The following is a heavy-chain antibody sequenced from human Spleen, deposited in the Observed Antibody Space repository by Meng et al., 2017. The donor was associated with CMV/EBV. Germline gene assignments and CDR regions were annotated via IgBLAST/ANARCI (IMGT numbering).Heavy chain of an antibody. V-gene: IGHV1-2*02. D-gene: IGHD7-27*01. CDR3: ARDNNWGPDY. J-gene: IGHJ4*02. CDR2: INTDNGDT. Sequence: ASVKVSCKASDYIFSHYGISWVRQAPGQGLEWMGWINTDNGDTNYAPKFQGRVTLTRDTSINTGYMELTRLTSDDTAVYYCARDNNWGPDYWGQGTLVTVSS. CDR1: DYIFSHYG.